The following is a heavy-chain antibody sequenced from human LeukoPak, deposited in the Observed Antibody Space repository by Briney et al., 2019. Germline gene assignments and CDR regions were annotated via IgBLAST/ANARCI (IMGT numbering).Heavy chain of an antibody. CDR2: INPNSGGT. D-gene: IGHD5-18*01. Sequence: ASVKVSCKASGYTFTNYYMRWVRQAPGQGLEWMGWINPNSGGTNYAQKFQGRVTMTRDTSISTAYMELSRLRSDDTAVYYCARGGTAMVRYYYGMDVWGQGTTVTVSS. CDR1: GYTFTNYY. V-gene: IGHV1-2*02. J-gene: IGHJ6*02. CDR3: ARGGTAMVRYYYGMDV.